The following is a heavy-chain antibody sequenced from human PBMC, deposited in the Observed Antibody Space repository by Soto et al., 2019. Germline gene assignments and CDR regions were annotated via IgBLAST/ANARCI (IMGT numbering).Heavy chain of an antibody. Sequence: EVQLVESGGGLVQPGGSLRLSCTASGFMFSTYLMSWVRQAPGKGLEWVANIRHGGNEKFYVDSVKGRFTISRDNAKKSLYLQMNSLRAEDTAVYYCVGALTYEVPYYYYGMDVWGQGTTVTVSS. CDR3: VGALTYEVPYYYYGMDV. D-gene: IGHD3-16*01. CDR1: GFMFSTYL. V-gene: IGHV3-7*01. J-gene: IGHJ6*02. CDR2: IRHGGNEK.